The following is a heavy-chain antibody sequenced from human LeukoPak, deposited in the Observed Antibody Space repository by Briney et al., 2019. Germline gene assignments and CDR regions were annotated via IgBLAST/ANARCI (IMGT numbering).Heavy chain of an antibody. J-gene: IGHJ4*02. CDR1: GGSFSGYY. CDR2: INHSGST. V-gene: IGHV4-34*01. Sequence: SETLSLTCAVYGGSFSGYYWSWIRQPPGKGLEWIGEINHSGSTNYNPSLKSRVTVSVDTSKNQFSLKLSSVTAADTAVYYCARHSIPYYYDSSGYYTAIFDYWGQGTLVTVSS. D-gene: IGHD3-22*01. CDR3: ARHSIPYYYDSSGYYTAIFDY.